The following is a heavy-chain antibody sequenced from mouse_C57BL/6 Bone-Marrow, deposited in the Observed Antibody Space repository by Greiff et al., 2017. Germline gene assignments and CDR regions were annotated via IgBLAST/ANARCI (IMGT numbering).Heavy chain of an antibody. D-gene: IGHD1-1*01. J-gene: IGHJ2*01. CDR2: IHPNSGST. Sequence: QVQLQQPGAELVKPGASVKLSCKASGYTFTSYWMHWVKQRPGQGLEWIGMIHPNSGSTNYNEKLMSKATLTVDKSSSTAYMQLSSLTSEDSAVYYCARWGYYGDYWGQGTTLTVSS. CDR3: ARWGYYGDY. CDR1: GYTFTSYW. V-gene: IGHV1-64*01.